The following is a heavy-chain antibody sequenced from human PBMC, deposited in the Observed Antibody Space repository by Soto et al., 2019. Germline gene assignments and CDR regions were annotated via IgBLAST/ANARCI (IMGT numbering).Heavy chain of an antibody. J-gene: IGHJ5*02. V-gene: IGHV4-39*01. CDR3: ARRGTQITMVRGVISWFDP. D-gene: IGHD3-10*01. CDR2: IYYSGST. Sequence: QLQLQESGPGLVKPSETLSLTCTVSGGSISSSSYYWGWIRQPPGKGLEWIGSIYYSGSTYYNPSLKSRVTISVDTSKNQFSLKLSSVTAADTAVYYCARRGTQITMVRGVISWFDPWGQGTLVTVSS. CDR1: GGSISSSSYY.